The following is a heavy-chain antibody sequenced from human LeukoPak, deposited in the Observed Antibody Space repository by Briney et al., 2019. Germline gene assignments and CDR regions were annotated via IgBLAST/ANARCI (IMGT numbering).Heavy chain of an antibody. Sequence: PGGSLRLSCAASGFTVSSNYMSWVRQAPGKGLEWVSVIYSGGSTYYADSVKGRFTISRDNSKNTLYLQMNSLRAEDTAVYYCARGQVYNWNYEGYFDYWGQGTLVTVSP. CDR2: IYSGGST. CDR1: GFTVSSNY. CDR3: ARGQVYNWNYEGYFDY. D-gene: IGHD1-7*01. V-gene: IGHV3-53*01. J-gene: IGHJ4*02.